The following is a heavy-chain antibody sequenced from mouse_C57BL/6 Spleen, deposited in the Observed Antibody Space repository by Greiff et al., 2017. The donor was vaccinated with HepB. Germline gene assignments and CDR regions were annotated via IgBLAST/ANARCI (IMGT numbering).Heavy chain of an antibody. V-gene: IGHV7-1*01. J-gene: IGHJ4*01. D-gene: IGHD2-3*01. Sequence: EVMLVESGGGLVQSGRSLRLSCATSGFTFSDFYMEWVRQAPGKGLEWIAASRNKANDYTTEYSASVKGRFIVSRDTSQSILYLQMNALRAEDTAIYYCARDGYYPYYAMDYWGQGTSVTVSS. CDR3: ARDGYYPYYAMDY. CDR2: SRNKANDYTT. CDR1: GFTFSDFY.